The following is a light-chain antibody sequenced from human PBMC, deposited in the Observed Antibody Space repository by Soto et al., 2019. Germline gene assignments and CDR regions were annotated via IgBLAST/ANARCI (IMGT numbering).Light chain of an antibody. J-gene: IGLJ3*02. CDR3: SSDTSSSNWV. V-gene: IGLV2-14*03. Sequence: QSALTQPASVSGSPGQSIAISCTGTSSDVGGYNYVSWYQHHPGKATQLIICDVTNRPAGASHRFSGSKSGNTASLTIAGLQAEEEADYYCSSDTSSSNWVFGGGTKLTVL. CDR1: SSDVGGYNY. CDR2: DVT.